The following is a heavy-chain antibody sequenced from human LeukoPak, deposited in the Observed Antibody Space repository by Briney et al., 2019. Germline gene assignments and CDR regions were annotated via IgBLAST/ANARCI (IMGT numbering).Heavy chain of an antibody. CDR2: FYSSVST. CDR1: GGSIRSYY. Sequence: SETLSLTCSVSGGSIRSYYWSWIRKSAGKGLEWIGRFYSSVSTNYNPSLKSRVSMSVETSKTQFSLKLSPVTAADTAVYFCASPRGDDSGGYYTWYFHHWGQGILVTVSS. D-gene: IGHD3-22*01. J-gene: IGHJ1*01. V-gene: IGHV4-4*07. CDR3: ASPRGDDSGGYYTWYFHH.